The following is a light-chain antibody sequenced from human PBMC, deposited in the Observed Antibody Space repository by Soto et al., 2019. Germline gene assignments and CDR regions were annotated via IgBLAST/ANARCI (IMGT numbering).Light chain of an antibody. CDR2: GAS. J-gene: IGKJ1*01. V-gene: IGKV3-20*01. CDR3: QQYNNWWT. CDR1: QSVSSSY. Sequence: EGVWMQSRGTLSLSTGERATLSCRASQSVSSSYLAWYQQKPGQAPRLLIYGASSRATGIPDRFSGSGSGTDFTLTISSLQSEDFAVYYCQQYNNWWTFGQGTKVDIK.